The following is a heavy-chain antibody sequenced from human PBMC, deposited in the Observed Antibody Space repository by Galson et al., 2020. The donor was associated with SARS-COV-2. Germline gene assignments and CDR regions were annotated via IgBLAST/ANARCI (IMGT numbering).Heavy chain of an antibody. CDR3: AKATQTSWATFDN. CDR2: IHDGGGST. CDR1: GFTFNNYA. Sequence: RLSCAASGFTFNNYAMSWVRQAPGKGLEWVSGIHDGGGSTYYADSVKGRFTISRDNSQNTVYLQMNSLSAEDTALYYCAKATQTSWATFDNWGRGTLVTVSS. D-gene: IGHD7-27*01. V-gene: IGHV3-23*01. J-gene: IGHJ4*02.